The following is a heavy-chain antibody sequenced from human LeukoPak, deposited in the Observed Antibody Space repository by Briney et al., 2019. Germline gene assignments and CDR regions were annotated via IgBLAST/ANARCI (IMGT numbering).Heavy chain of an antibody. V-gene: IGHV1-18*04. CDR1: GYTFTGYY. Sequence: ASVKVSCKASGYTFTGYYMHWVRQAPGQGLEWMGWISGYNGHTKYAQKVQGRVTMTTDTSTSTAYMELRSLRSDDTAVYYCARGTTRLYYYDSSGYYSDFDYWGQGTLVTVSS. CDR2: ISGYNGHT. CDR3: ARGTTRLYYYDSSGYYSDFDY. D-gene: IGHD3-22*01. J-gene: IGHJ4*02.